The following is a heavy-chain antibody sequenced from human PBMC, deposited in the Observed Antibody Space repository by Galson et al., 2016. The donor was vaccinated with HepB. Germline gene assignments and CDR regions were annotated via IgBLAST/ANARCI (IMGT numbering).Heavy chain of an antibody. Sequence: ETLSLTCSVSGGSISNYHWHWIRQPPGKELEWLGYIYYNGNTVYKPSLESRVTISLDTSKNQFSLKVTSMTAADTAVYYCARGGNSLVSPRGRTFDSWGQGTLVTVSS. CDR3: ARGGNSLVSPRGRTFDS. CDR1: GGSISNYH. CDR2: IYYNGNT. J-gene: IGHJ4*02. V-gene: IGHV4-59*01. D-gene: IGHD4-23*01.